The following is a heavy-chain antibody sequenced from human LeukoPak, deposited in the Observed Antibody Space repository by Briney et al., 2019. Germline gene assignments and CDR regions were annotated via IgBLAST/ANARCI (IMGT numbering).Heavy chain of an antibody. J-gene: IGHJ4*02. CDR2: IYPGDSDT. CDR1: GYSFTSYW. V-gene: IGHV5-51*01. D-gene: IGHD5-18*01. CDR3: ARRMDTPSVDY. Sequence: GESLNISCKGSGYSFTSYWIGWVRQMPGKGLEWMGIIYPGDSDTRYSPSFQGQVTISADKSISTAYLQWSSLKASDTAIYYCARRMDTPSVDYWGQGTLVTVSS.